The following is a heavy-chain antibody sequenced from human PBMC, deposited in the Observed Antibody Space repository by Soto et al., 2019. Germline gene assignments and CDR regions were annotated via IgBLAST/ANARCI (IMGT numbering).Heavy chain of an antibody. J-gene: IGHJ5*02. Sequence: QVQLQQWGAGLLKPSETLSLTCAVYGGSFSGYYWSWIRQPPGKGLEWIGEINHSGSNNYNPSLKSRVTISVDTSKNQFSLKLSSVTAADTAVYYCARGRDGYSGSFDPWGQGTLVTVSS. CDR1: GGSFSGYY. D-gene: IGHD2-15*01. CDR2: INHSGSN. CDR3: ARGRDGYSGSFDP. V-gene: IGHV4-34*01.